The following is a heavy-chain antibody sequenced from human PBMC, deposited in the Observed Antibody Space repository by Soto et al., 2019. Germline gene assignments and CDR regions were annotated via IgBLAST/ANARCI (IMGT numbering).Heavy chain of an antibody. Sequence: ETLSLTCSVSGGSVSSGSYYWSWIRQPPGKGLEWIGYIYYSGSINYNPSLKSRVTISVDTSKNQFSLKLTSVTAADTAVYFCARGSGYNYGYNYWSQGSLVTVSS. J-gene: IGHJ4*02. CDR2: IYYSGSI. D-gene: IGHD5-18*01. CDR1: GGSVSSGSYY. CDR3: ARGSGYNYGYNY. V-gene: IGHV4-61*01.